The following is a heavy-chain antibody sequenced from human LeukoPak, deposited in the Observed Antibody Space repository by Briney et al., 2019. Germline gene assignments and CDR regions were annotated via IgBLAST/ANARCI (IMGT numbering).Heavy chain of an antibody. CDR3: AKDPMAAAGIGSYWGYFDY. J-gene: IGHJ4*02. Sequence: GGSLRLSCAASGFTFSDYYMSWIRQAPGKGLEWVSYISSSGSTIYYADSVKGRFTISRDNSKNTLYLQMNSLRAEDTAVYYCAKDPMAAAGIGSYWGYFDYWGQGTLVTVSS. D-gene: IGHD6-13*01. V-gene: IGHV3-11*04. CDR2: ISSSGSTI. CDR1: GFTFSDYY.